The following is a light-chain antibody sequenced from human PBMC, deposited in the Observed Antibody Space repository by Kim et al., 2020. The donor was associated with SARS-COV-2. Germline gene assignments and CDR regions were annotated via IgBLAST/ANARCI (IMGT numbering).Light chain of an antibody. V-gene: IGLV3-1*01. CDR1: KLGDKY. CDR3: QAWDSGSGVV. Sequence: SYELTQPPSVSVSPGQTASISCSGDKLGDKYVSWYQQSPGQSPVLVIYQDNNRPSGIPERFSGSNSGNTATLTISETQTLDEADFYCQAWDSGSGVVFGGGTKLTVL. J-gene: IGLJ2*01. CDR2: QDN.